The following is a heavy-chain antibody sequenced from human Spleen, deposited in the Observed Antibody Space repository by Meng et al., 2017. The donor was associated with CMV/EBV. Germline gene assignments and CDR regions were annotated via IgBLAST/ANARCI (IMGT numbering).Heavy chain of an antibody. CDR3: ARAGLGYCSVTSCYNDY. CDR2: IREDGSSK. J-gene: IGHJ4*02. Sequence: GESLKISCAASGFTFSTSWMSWVRQAPGKGLKWVANIREDGSSKYYADPVKGRFTISRDNAKNSLFLQMSSLRVEDTAMYYCARAGLGYCSVTSCYNDYWGQGTLVTVSS. CDR1: GFTFSTSW. D-gene: IGHD2-2*02. V-gene: IGHV3-7*01.